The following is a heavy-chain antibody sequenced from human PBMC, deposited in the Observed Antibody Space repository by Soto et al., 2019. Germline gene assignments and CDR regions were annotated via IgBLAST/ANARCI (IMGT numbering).Heavy chain of an antibody. Sequence: GASMKVSCKASGYTFTSHAMHWVRQAPGQRLEWMGWINAGNGNTKYSQRFQGRVTITRDTSASTAYMELSSLRSEDTAAFYCARGLPLTMDYWGQGTLVTVSS. CDR1: GYTFTSHA. CDR3: ARGLPLTMDY. CDR2: INAGNGNT. D-gene: IGHD2-15*01. J-gene: IGHJ4*02. V-gene: IGHV1-3*01.